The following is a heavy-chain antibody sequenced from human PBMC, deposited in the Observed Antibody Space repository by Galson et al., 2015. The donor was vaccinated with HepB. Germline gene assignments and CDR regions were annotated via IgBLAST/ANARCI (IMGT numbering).Heavy chain of an antibody. J-gene: IGHJ4*02. CDR3: ARGSGSSPHFDY. Sequence: SVKVSCKASGYTFTSYDINWVRQATGQGLEWMGWMNPNSGNTGYAQKFQGRVSMTRITSISTAYMEVSSLRSEDTAVYYCARGSGSSPHFDYWGQGTLVTVSS. CDR2: MNPNSGNT. D-gene: IGHD6-6*01. V-gene: IGHV1-8*01. CDR1: GYTFTSYD.